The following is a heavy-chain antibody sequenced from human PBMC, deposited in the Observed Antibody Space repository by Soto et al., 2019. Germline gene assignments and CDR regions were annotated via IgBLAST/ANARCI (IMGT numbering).Heavy chain of an antibody. D-gene: IGHD3-10*01. V-gene: IGHV4-39*01. J-gene: IGHJ4*02. CDR2: IYYSGSA. CDR1: GGSISSSSYY. Sequence: QLQLQESGPGLVKPSETLSLTCTVSGGSISSSSYYWGWIRQPPGKGLEWIGSIYYSGSAYYNPSLMSRATNSVNKSKYQCTLKLSAVTAAVYAVYYCGGPGTMSYYFDYWGQGTLVTVSS. CDR3: GGPGTMSYYFDY.